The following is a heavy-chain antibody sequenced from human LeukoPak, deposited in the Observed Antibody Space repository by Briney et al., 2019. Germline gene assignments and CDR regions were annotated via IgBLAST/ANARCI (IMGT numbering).Heavy chain of an antibody. CDR3: ARVCMVRGVFDY. D-gene: IGHD3-10*01. CDR2: IYHSGST. Sequence: PSETLSLTSAVSGGSISSSNWWSWVRQPPGKGLEWIGEIYHSGSTNYNPSLKSRDTISVDKSKNQCSLKLSSVTAADTAVYYCARVCMVRGVFDYWGQGTLVTVSS. J-gene: IGHJ4*02. V-gene: IGHV4-4*02. CDR1: GGSISSSNW.